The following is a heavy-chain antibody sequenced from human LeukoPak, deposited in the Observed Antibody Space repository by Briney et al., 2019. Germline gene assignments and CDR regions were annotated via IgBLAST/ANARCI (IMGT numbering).Heavy chain of an antibody. CDR3: ARAGSDGDFWSGYLDY. CDR1: GGSISSGGYY. CDR2: IYYSGST. V-gene: IGHV4-31*03. Sequence: SQTLSLTCTVSGGSISSGGYYWSWTRQHPGKGLEWIGYIYYSGSTYYNLSLKSRVTISVDTSKNQFSLKLSSVTAADTAVYYCARAGSDGDFWSGYLDYWGQGTLVTVSS. D-gene: IGHD3-3*01. J-gene: IGHJ4*02.